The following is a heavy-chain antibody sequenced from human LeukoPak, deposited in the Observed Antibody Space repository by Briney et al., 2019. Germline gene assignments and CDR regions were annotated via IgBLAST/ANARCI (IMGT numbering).Heavy chain of an antibody. V-gene: IGHV1-2*02. Sequence: ASVKVSCKASGYTFTGYYMHRVRQAPGQGLEWMGWINPNSGGTNYAQKFQGRVTMTRDTSISTAYMELSRLRSDDTAVYYCASGGEGTPPDSTYYDFWSGPSFGWGQGTLVTVSS. J-gene: IGHJ4*02. CDR1: GYTFTGYY. CDR2: INPNSGGT. D-gene: IGHD3-3*01. CDR3: ASGGEGTPPDSTYYDFWSGPSFG.